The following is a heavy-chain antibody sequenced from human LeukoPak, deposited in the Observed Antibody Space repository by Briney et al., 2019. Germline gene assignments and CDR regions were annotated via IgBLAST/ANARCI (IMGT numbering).Heavy chain of an antibody. D-gene: IGHD5-18*01. J-gene: IGHJ4*02. Sequence: ASVKVSCKASGYTFTSYGISWVRQAPGQGLEWMGWISAYNGNTNYAQKLQGRVTMTQGTSTSTAYMELRSLRSDDTVVYYCVRDLGVDTTMIFFDYWGQGTLVTVSS. CDR1: GYTFTSYG. CDR3: VRDLGVDTTMIFFDY. V-gene: IGHV1-18*04. CDR2: ISAYNGNT.